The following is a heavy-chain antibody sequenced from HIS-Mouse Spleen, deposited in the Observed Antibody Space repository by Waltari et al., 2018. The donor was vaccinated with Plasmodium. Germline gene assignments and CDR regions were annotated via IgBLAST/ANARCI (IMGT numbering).Heavy chain of an antibody. V-gene: IGHV1-2*02. CDR3: ARVLGYKAAAGTFVEYFQH. J-gene: IGHJ1*01. CDR2: INTNSGGT. CDR1: GYTFTGYY. D-gene: IGHD6-13*01. Sequence: QVQLVQSGAEVKKPGASVKVSCKASGYTFTGYYMPWVRQAPGLGLEWMGWINTNSGGTSYAMKFQGRVTMARDTSISTAYMELSRLRSDETAVYYCARVLGYKAAAGTFVEYFQHWGQGTLVTVSS.